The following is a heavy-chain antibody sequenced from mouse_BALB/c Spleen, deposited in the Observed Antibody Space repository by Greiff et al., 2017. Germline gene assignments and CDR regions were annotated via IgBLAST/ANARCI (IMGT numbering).Heavy chain of an antibody. CDR3: ARDRYYGSRNYAMDY. Sequence: VQRVESGPGLVAPSQSLSITCTVSGFSLTSYGVHWVRQPPGKGLEWLGVIWAGGSTNYNSALMSRLSISKDNSKSQVFLKMNSLQTDDTAMYYCARDRYYGSRNYAMDYWGQGTSVTVSS. CDR1: GFSLTSYG. CDR2: IWAGGST. J-gene: IGHJ4*01. V-gene: IGHV2-9*02. D-gene: IGHD1-1*01.